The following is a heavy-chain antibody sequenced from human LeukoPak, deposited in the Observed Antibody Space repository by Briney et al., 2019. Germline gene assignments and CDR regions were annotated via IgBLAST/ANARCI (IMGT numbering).Heavy chain of an antibody. Sequence: SETLSLTCTVSGGSISSYCWSWIRQPPGKGLEWIRYIYYSGSTNYNPSLKSRVTISVDTSKNQFSLKLSSVTAADTAVYYCARITGAAYGDSNWFDPWGQGTLVTVSS. V-gene: IGHV4-59*01. D-gene: IGHD4-17*01. J-gene: IGHJ5*02. CDR1: GGSISSYC. CDR3: ARITGAAYGDSNWFDP. CDR2: IYYSGST.